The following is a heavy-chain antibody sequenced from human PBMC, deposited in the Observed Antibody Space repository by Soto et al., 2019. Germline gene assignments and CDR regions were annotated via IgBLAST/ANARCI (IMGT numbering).Heavy chain of an antibody. CDR1: GFTFSDHY. V-gene: IGHV3-72*01. D-gene: IGHD3-10*01. Sequence: PGGSLRLSCAASGFTFSDHYMDWVRQAPGKGLEWVGRTRNKANSYNTEYAASVKGRFTISRDDSKNSLYLQMNSLKTEDTAVYYCATYMVRGVSQMGGYYYGMDVWGQGTTVTVSS. J-gene: IGHJ6*02. CDR3: ATYMVRGVSQMGGYYYGMDV. CDR2: TRNKANSYNT.